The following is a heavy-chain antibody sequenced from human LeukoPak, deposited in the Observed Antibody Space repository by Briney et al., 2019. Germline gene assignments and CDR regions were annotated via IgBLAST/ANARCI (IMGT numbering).Heavy chain of an antibody. D-gene: IGHD3-9*01. CDR3: ARGPGGYFDPDY. V-gene: IGHV3-30-3*01. Sequence: AGRSLRLSCAASGFTFSSYAMHWVRQAPGKGLEWVAVISYDGSNKYYADSVKGRFTISRDNSKNTLYLQMNSLRAEDTAVYYCARGPGGYFDPDYWGQGTLVTVSS. CDR1: GFTFSSYA. J-gene: IGHJ4*02. CDR2: ISYDGSNK.